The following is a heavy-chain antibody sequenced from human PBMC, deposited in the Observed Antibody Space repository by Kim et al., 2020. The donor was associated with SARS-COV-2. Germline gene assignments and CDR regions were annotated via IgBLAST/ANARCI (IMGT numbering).Heavy chain of an antibody. CDR3: ARDAYYYDSSGILGESDY. D-gene: IGHD3-22*01. J-gene: IGHJ4*02. Sequence: GGSLRLSCAASGFTVSSNYMSWVRQAPGKGLEWVSVIYSGGSTYYADSVKGRFTISRDNSKNTLYLQMNSLRAEDTAVYYCARDAYYYDSSGILGESDYWGQGTLVTVSS. V-gene: IGHV3-53*01. CDR1: GFTVSSNY. CDR2: IYSGGST.